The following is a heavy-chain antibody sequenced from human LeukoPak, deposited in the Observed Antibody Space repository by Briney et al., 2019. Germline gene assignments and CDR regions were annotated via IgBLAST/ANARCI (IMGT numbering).Heavy chain of an antibody. J-gene: IGHJ4*02. V-gene: IGHV4-4*07. CDR2: IYTSGST. CDR1: GGSISIYY. D-gene: IGHD5-24*01. CDR3: ARVNREMATITP. Sequence: PSETLSLTCTVSGGSISIYYWNWIRQPAGKGLEWIGRIYTSGSTNYNPSLKSRVTMSVDTSKNQFSLKLSSVTAADTAVYYCARVNREMATITPWGQGTLVTVSS.